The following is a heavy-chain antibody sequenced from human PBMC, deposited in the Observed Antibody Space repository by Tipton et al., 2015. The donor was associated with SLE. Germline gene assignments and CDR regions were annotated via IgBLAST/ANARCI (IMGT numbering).Heavy chain of an antibody. Sequence: SLRLSCAASGFTFSSYSMNWVRQAPGKGLEWVSSISSSSSYIYYADSVKGRFTISRDNAKNSLYLQMNSLRAEDTAVYYCSFGSGSYFISYFDYWGQGTLVTVSS. D-gene: IGHD3-10*01. CDR1: GFTFSSYS. V-gene: IGHV3-21*01. CDR3: SFGSGSYFISYFDY. J-gene: IGHJ4*02. CDR2: ISSSSSYI.